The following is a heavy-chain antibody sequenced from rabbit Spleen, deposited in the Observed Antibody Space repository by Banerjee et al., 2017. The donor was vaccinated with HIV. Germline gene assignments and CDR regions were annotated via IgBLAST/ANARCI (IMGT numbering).Heavy chain of an antibody. CDR3: ASGHVDWGFFRL. J-gene: IGHJ4*01. CDR1: GFTISSGYW. Sequence: QSLEESGGGLVKPGASLTLTCTASGFTISSGYWSSWVRQAPGKGLEWIGCIDIGSGNTWYANWAKGRFTISKPSSTTVTLQMTSLTGADTATYFCASGHVDWGFFRLWGPGTLVTVS. CDR2: IDIGSGNT. D-gene: IGHD3-1*01. V-gene: IGHV1S40*01.